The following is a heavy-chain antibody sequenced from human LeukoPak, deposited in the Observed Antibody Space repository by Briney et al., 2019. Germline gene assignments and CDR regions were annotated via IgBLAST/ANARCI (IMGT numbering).Heavy chain of an antibody. J-gene: IGHJ6*02. CDR2: INPNSGGT. Sequence: EASVKVSCKASGYTFTGYYMHWVRQAPGQGLEWMGWINPNSGGTNYAQKFQGRVTMTRDTSISTAYMELSRLRSDDTAVYYCARGDSNRAYYYYGMDVWGQGTTVTVSS. V-gene: IGHV1-2*02. CDR1: GYTFTGYY. CDR3: ARGDSNRAYYYYGMDV. D-gene: IGHD4-4*01.